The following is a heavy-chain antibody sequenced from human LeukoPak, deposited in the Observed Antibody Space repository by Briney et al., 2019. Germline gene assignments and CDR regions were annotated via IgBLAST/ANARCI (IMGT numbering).Heavy chain of an antibody. CDR2: IWYDGNNK. CDR3: TRSPWWELPGRFDY. J-gene: IGHJ4*02. D-gene: IGHD1-26*01. V-gene: IGHV3-33*01. Sequence: PGGSLRLSCAASGFTFSSFGMHWVRQAPGKGLEWVAVIWYDGNNKYYADSVKGRFTISRDNSKNTLYLQMNSLKTEDTAVYYCTRSPWWELPGRFDYWGQGTLVTVSS. CDR1: GFTFSSFG.